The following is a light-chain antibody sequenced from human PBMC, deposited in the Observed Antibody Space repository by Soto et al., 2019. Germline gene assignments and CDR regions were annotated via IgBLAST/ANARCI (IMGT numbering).Light chain of an antibody. J-gene: IGKJ1*01. CDR2: DAS. V-gene: IGKV1-5*01. Sequence: DIQMTQSPSTLSASVGDRVTITCRASQTINSWLAWYQQKPGKAPEVLIFDASSLKTGVPSRFSGSGSGTEFTLTISNLQPDDFATYYCQQYDSYSSGPFGQGTKVEIK. CDR1: QTINSW. CDR3: QQYDSYSSGP.